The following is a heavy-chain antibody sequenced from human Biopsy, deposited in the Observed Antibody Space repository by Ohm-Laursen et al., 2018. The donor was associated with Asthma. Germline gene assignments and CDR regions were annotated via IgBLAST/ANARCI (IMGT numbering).Heavy chain of an antibody. J-gene: IGHJ6*02. CDR2: IYYSGST. D-gene: IGHD3-10*01. CDR3: ARGPNYHGSGRAPIGMDV. CDR1: GGSISSGGYY. V-gene: IGHV4-31*03. Sequence: SQTLSLTCTVSGGSISSGGYYWSWIRQHPGKGLEWTGYIYYSGSTYYNPSLKSRVTISVDTSKNQFSLRLNSVTAADTAVYYCARGPNYHGSGRAPIGMDVWGQGTTVTVSS.